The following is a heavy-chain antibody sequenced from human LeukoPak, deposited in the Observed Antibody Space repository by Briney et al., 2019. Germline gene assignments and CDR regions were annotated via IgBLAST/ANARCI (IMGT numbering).Heavy chain of an antibody. V-gene: IGHV3-30*03. CDR2: ISRDGTDK. CDR1: GFTVSSNY. D-gene: IGHD6-13*01. CDR3: ARAIRAPGTPENAFDI. Sequence: GGSLRLSCAASGFTVSSNYMSWVRQAPGKGLEWVAVISRDGTDKYYADSVKGRLTISRDNSQSTLYLHMNSLSTEDTALYYCARAIRAPGTPENAFDIWGQGTMVTVSS. J-gene: IGHJ3*02.